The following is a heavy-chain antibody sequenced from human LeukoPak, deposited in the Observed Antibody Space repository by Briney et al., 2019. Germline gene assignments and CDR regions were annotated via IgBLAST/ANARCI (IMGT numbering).Heavy chain of an antibody. V-gene: IGHV3-21*01. J-gene: IGHJ4*02. CDR2: ISISGAQI. CDR1: GFTFSSYA. D-gene: IGHD6-13*01. CDR3: ARDLGGSSSWSPYFDY. Sequence: GGSLRLSCAASGFTFSSYAMSWVRQAPEKGLEWVSSISISGAQISYADSVRGRFTISRDNAKNSLYLQMNSLRAEDTAVYYCARDLGGSSSWSPYFDYWGQGTLVTVSS.